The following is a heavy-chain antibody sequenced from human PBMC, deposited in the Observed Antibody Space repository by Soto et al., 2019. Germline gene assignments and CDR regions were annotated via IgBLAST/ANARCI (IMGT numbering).Heavy chain of an antibody. CDR2: ISSSSSYI. V-gene: IGHV3-21*01. CDR1: GFTFSSYS. Sequence: PGGSLRLSCAASGFTFSSYSMNWVRQAPGKGLEWVSSISSSSSYIYYADSVKGRFTISRDNAKNSLYLQMNSLRAEDTAVYYCERGNDPIRGAFDIWGQGTMVTVSS. CDR3: ERGNDPIRGAFDI. D-gene: IGHD3-10*01. J-gene: IGHJ3*02.